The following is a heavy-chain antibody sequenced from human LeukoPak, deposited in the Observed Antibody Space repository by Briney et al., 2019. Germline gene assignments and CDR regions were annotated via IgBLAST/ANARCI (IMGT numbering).Heavy chain of an antibody. CDR2: ISSSGSTI. V-gene: IGHV3-48*03. CDR3: ARDLRSGSYRGALDY. D-gene: IGHD1-26*01. J-gene: IGHJ4*02. CDR1: GFTFSSYE. Sequence: GGSLRLSCAASGFTFSSYEMNWVRQAPGKGLEWVSYISSSGSTIYYADSVKGRFTISRDNAKNSLYLQMNSLRAEDTAVYYCARDLRSGSYRGALDYWGQGTLVTVSS.